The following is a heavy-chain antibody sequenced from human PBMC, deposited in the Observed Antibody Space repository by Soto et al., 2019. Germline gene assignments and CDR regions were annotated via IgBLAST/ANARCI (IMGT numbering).Heavy chain of an antibody. CDR2: ISGTSDYI. Sequence: GGSLRLSCVVSGIPFSISSMNWVRQAPGKGLEWVSSISGTSDYISYADSVKGRFTISRDNAKNSLYLQMNSLRAEDTAVYYCARGGSSSWYDPLGPWGQGTLVTVSS. CDR1: GIPFSISS. CDR3: ARGGSSSWYDPLGP. J-gene: IGHJ5*02. D-gene: IGHD6-13*01. V-gene: IGHV3-21*01.